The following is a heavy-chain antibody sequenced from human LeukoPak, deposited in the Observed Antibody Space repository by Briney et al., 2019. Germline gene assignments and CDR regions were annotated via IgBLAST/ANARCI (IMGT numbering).Heavy chain of an antibody. V-gene: IGHV4-59*01. Sequence: SETLSLTCTVSGGSISPYYWIWIRQPPGKGLEWIAYISYSGSTDCNPSLKSRVTISVDTSKNQFSLKLNSVTAADTAVYYCTRDRRDGYNYVDYWGQGTLVTVSS. J-gene: IGHJ4*02. CDR2: ISYSGST. CDR1: GGSISPYY. D-gene: IGHD5-24*01. CDR3: TRDRRDGYNYVDY.